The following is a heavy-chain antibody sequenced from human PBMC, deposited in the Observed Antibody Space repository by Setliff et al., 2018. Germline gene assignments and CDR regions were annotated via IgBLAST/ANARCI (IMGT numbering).Heavy chain of an antibody. CDR2: IYYTGTA. Sequence: SETLSLTCTVSDDSFTSSRYYWGWVRQPPGKGLEWIGSIYYTGTAYYNPSLKSRVTISVETSKNQFSLQVTSLAATDTSLYFCARHEFVGGYYGSVTYRHFDYWGQGILVTVSS. CDR1: DDSFTSSRYY. J-gene: IGHJ4*02. V-gene: IGHV4-39*01. CDR3: ARHEFVGGYYGSVTYRHFDY. D-gene: IGHD3-10*01.